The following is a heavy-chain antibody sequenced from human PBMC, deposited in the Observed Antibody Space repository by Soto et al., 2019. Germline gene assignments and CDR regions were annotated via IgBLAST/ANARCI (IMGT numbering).Heavy chain of an antibody. CDR1: GYTFTSYG. Sequence: QVQLVQSGAEVKKPGASLRVSCKASGYTFTSYGITWVRQAPGQGLEWVGWISPYDGDTHQEQTLQGRVTMTTDTSTRTAHMELRSLRSDATVVYYCARNRMKWTYGDTNSHNYCMDVWGQGTTVTVSS. D-gene: IGHD2-8*01. CDR2: ISPYDGDT. V-gene: IGHV1-18*01. CDR3: ARNRMKWTYGDTNSHNYCMDV. J-gene: IGHJ6*02.